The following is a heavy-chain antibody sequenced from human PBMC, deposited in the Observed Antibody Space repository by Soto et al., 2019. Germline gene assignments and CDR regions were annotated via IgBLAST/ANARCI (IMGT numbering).Heavy chain of an antibody. Sequence: SETLSLTCTVSGGSISSSSYYWGWIRQPPGKGLEWIGSIYYSGSTYYNPSLKSRVTISVDTSKNQFSLKLSSVTAADTAVYYCARHVNNGDYDDYWGQGTLVTVSS. J-gene: IGHJ4*02. CDR3: ARHVNNGDYDDY. CDR1: GGSISSSSYY. D-gene: IGHD4-17*01. CDR2: IYYSGST. V-gene: IGHV4-39*01.